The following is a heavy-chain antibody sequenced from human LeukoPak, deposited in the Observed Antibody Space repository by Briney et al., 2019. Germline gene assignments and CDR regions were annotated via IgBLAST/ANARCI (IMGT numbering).Heavy chain of an antibody. CDR3: ARGPIAVAGTAFDI. J-gene: IGHJ3*02. CDR2: MNPNSGNT. D-gene: IGHD6-19*01. CDR1: GYTFTSYD. V-gene: IGHV1-8*01. Sequence: ASVKVSCKASGYTFTSYDINWVRQATGQGLEWMGWMNPNSGNTGYAQKFQGRVTMTRNTSISTAYMELSSLRSEDTAVYYCARGPIAVAGTAFDIWGQGTMVTVSS.